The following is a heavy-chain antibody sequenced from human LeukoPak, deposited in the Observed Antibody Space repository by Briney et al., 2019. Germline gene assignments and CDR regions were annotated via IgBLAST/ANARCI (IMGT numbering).Heavy chain of an antibody. V-gene: IGHV1-2*02. Sequence: ASVKVSCKASGYTFTGYYTHWVRQAPGQGLEWMGWINPNSGGTNYAQKFQGRVTMTRDTSISTAYMELSRLRSDDTAVYYCAREPEYYDGSDYAFDIWGQGTMVTVSS. D-gene: IGHD3-22*01. J-gene: IGHJ3*02. CDR2: INPNSGGT. CDR1: GYTFTGYY. CDR3: AREPEYYDGSDYAFDI.